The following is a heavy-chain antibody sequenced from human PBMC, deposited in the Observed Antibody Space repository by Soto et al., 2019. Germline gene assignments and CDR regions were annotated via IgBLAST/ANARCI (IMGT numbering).Heavy chain of an antibody. CDR1: GYTLTGYY. CDR3: ARDRDSSGYFDY. J-gene: IGHJ4*02. CDR2: INPNSGGT. D-gene: IGHD6-19*01. Sequence: GASVKVSCKASGYTLTGYYMHWVRQAPGQGLEWMGWINPNSGGTNYAQKFQGWATMTRDTSISTAYMELSRLRSDDTAVYYCARDRDSSGYFDYWGQGTLVTVS. V-gene: IGHV1-2*04.